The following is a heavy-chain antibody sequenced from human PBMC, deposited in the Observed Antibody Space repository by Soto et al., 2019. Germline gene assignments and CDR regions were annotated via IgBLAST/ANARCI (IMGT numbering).Heavy chain of an antibody. CDR2: IKPDGSDT. D-gene: IGHD3-10*02. CDR3: VKGLLFVDP. J-gene: IGHJ5*02. Sequence: EVQLVESRGDLVQPGGSLRLSCAATGFPFSNYWMTWVRRAPGKGLQWVASIKPDGSDTYYLDSVRGRFTVSRDNARNSVYLQMNSLGVDDTALYHCVKGLLFVDPWGQGALAIVTS. CDR1: GFPFSNYW. V-gene: IGHV3-7*01.